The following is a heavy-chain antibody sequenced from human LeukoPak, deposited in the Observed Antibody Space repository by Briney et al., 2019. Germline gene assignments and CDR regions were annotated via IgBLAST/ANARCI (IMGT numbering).Heavy chain of an antibody. CDR3: ARALPSYQEAPMVRGVIIKPFPFDP. D-gene: IGHD3-10*01. Sequence: SETLSLTCTVSGGSISSYYWSWIRQPPGKGLEWIGYVYYSGGTNSNPSLKSQVTISVDTSKNQFSLKLSSVTAADTAVYYCARALPSYQEAPMVRGVIIKPFPFDPWGQGTLVTVSP. V-gene: IGHV4-59*01. J-gene: IGHJ5*02. CDR1: GGSISSYY. CDR2: VYYSGGT.